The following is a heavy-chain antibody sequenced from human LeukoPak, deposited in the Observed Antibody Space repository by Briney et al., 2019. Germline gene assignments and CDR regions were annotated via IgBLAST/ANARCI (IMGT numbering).Heavy chain of an antibody. CDR1: GFTFSSSS. Sequence: GGSLRLSCGVSGFTFSSSSMNWVRQAPGKGLDWVSYISSSSSTIYYADSVKGRFTISRDNAKNSLYLKMNSLRDEDTAVYYCARYFDSCGEGTLVTVSS. CDR3: ARYFDS. J-gene: IGHJ4*02. V-gene: IGHV3-48*02. CDR2: ISSSSSTI.